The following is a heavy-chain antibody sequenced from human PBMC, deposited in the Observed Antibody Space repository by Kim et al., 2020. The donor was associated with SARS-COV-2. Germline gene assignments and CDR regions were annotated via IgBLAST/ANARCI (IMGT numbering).Heavy chain of an antibody. D-gene: IGHD3-22*01. CDR2: IYYSGST. J-gene: IGHJ4*02. CDR3: ARHGSGYYLLFDY. Sequence: SETLSLTCTVSGGSISSYYWSWIRQPPGKGLEWIGYIYYSGSTNYNPSLKSRVTISVDTSKNQFSLKLSSVTAADTAVYYCARHGSGYYLLFDYWGQGTLVTVSS. CDR1: GGSISSYY. V-gene: IGHV4-59*08.